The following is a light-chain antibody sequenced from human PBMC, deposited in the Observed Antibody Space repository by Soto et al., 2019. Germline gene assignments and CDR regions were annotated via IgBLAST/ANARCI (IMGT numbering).Light chain of an antibody. CDR2: SAS. J-gene: IGKJ1*01. CDR1: QGISSF. CDR3: QQYKSYWT. Sequence: DVQMTQSPSSLSASVGDRVTITCRASQGISSFLAWYQQIPGKVPKLLIYSASTLQSGVPSRFSGSGSGTDFTLTISSLQPEDIATYYCQQYKSYWTFGQGTKVDIK. V-gene: IGKV1-27*01.